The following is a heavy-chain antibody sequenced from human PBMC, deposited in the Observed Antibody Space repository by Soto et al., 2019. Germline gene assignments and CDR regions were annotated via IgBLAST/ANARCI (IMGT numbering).Heavy chain of an antibody. D-gene: IGHD5-12*01. CDR3: ARDRVEKSGYPANGMDV. V-gene: IGHV1-3*01. Sequence: QVQSLQSGAEVKKPGASVKVSCQASGYNFTKSAIHWVRQAPGQRLEWMGWISGATGNTKYSQKFQGRVTISRDTSASKAYLELSRLTPEDTSVIYCARDRVEKSGYPANGMDVWGQGTTVTVSS. CDR2: ISGATGNT. J-gene: IGHJ6*02. CDR1: GYNFTKSA.